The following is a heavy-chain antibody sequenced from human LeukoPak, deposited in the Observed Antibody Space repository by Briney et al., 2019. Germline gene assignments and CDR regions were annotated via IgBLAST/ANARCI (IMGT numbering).Heavy chain of an antibody. V-gene: IGHV3-21*01. CDR1: GFTFSSYS. CDR3: ARGGPAAMGMSNFDY. Sequence: GSLRLSFAASGFTFSSYSMNWVRPAPGKGLEWVSSISSSSSYIYYADSIKGRFTISRDNAKSSLYLQMNSLRAEDTAVYYCARGGPAAMGMSNFDYWGQGTLVTVSS. D-gene: IGHD2-2*01. CDR2: ISSSSSYI. J-gene: IGHJ4*02.